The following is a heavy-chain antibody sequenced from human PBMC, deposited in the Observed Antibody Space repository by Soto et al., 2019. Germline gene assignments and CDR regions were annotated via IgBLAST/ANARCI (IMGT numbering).Heavy chain of an antibody. J-gene: IGHJ6*02. Sequence: QPLSLTFAISGDSVSSNSAACNWIRHSPSRGLEWLGRTYYRSKWYNDYAVSVKSRITINPDTSKNQFSLQLNSVTPEDTAVYYCARGYSSSSKPGYYYYGMDVWGQGTTVTVSS. CDR1: GDSVSSNSAA. V-gene: IGHV6-1*01. D-gene: IGHD6-6*01. CDR2: TYYRSKWYN. CDR3: ARGYSSSSKPGYYYYGMDV.